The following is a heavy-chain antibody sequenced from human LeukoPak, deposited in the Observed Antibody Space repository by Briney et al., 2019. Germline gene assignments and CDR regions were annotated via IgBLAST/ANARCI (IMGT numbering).Heavy chain of an antibody. CDR1: GGSFSRYY. CDR3: ARGPTISETGYFDF. D-gene: IGHD1-1*01. J-gene: IGHJ4*03. V-gene: IGHV4-34*01. CDR2: IDHRGDT. Sequence: KTSETLSLTCAVYGGSFSRYYWSWIRQSPGKGLEWIAEIDHRGDTNYNPSVKSRVTISVDTSKNQFSLKVRSLSAADTAVYYCARGPTISETGYFDFWGQGTLVTAS.